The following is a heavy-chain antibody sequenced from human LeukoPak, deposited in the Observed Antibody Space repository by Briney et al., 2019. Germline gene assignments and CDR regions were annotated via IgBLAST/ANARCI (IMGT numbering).Heavy chain of an antibody. CDR3: ARSLIAVAQTDYYYMDV. CDR1: GYTFTSYG. J-gene: IGHJ6*03. CDR2: ISAYNGNT. Sequence: GASVKVSCKASGYTFTSYGISWVRRAPGQGLEWMGWISAYNGNTNYAQKLQGRVTITRDTSASTAYMELSSLRSEDMAVYYCARSLIAVAQTDYYYMDVWGKGTTVTVSS. D-gene: IGHD6-19*01. V-gene: IGHV1-18*03.